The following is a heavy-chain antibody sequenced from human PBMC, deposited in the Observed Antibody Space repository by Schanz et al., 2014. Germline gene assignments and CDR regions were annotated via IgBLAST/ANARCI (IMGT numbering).Heavy chain of an antibody. Sequence: QVLLQESGPVLVKPSETLSLTCTVSGGSISSGVHYWSWIRQHPGKGLEWIGYIYYSGSTYYNPSLKSRVTISVDTSKNQFSLNLSSATAADTAVYYCARDRGHGDLPGDIWGQGTMVTVSS. J-gene: IGHJ3*02. CDR2: IYYSGST. D-gene: IGHD4-17*01. CDR1: GGSISSGVHY. CDR3: ARDRGHGDLPGDI. V-gene: IGHV4-31*03.